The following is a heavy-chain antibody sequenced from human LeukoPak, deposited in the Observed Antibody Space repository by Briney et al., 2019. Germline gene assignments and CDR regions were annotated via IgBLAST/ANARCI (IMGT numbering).Heavy chain of an antibody. CDR3: ARDALADYDFWSGSWFDP. CDR1: GGTFSSYA. V-gene: IGHV1-69*06. Sequence: GASVKVSCKASGGTFSSYAISWVRQAPGQGLEWMGGIIPIFGTANYAQKFQGRVTITADKSTSTAYMELSSLRSEDTAVYYCARDALADYDFWSGSWFDPWGQGTLVTVSS. CDR2: IIPIFGTA. J-gene: IGHJ5*02. D-gene: IGHD3-3*01.